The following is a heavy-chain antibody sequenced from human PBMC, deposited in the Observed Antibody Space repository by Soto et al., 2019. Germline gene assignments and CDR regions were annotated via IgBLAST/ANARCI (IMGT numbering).Heavy chain of an antibody. J-gene: IGHJ5*02. CDR2: INHSGST. V-gene: IGHV4-34*01. CDR1: GGSFSGYY. D-gene: IGHD6-19*01. CDR3: ARGRRQWLVRGVFPWFDP. Sequence: PSETLSLTCAVYGGSFSGYYWSWIRQPPGKGLEWIGEINHSGSTNYNPSLKSRVTISVDTSKNQFSLKLSSVTAADTAVYYCARGRRQWLVRGVFPWFDPWGQGTLVTVSS.